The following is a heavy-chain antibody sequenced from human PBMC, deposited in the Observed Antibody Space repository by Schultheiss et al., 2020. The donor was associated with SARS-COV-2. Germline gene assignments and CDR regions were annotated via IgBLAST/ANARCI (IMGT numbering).Heavy chain of an antibody. J-gene: IGHJ4*02. Sequence: GGSLRLSCAASGFTFSSYWMNWVRQAPGKGLEWVANVNEDGSDKYYVDSVKGRFTISRDNAKNSVFLQMDSLRGEDTAVYYCARDRNYWNDFFDYWGQGTLVTVSS. CDR1: GFTFSSYW. CDR3: ARDRNYWNDFFDY. V-gene: IGHV3-7*03. CDR2: VNEDGSDK. D-gene: IGHD1-1*01.